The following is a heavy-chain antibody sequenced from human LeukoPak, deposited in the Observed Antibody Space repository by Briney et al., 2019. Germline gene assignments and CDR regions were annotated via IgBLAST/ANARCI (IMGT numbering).Heavy chain of an antibody. V-gene: IGHV1-2*02. CDR1: GYTFTGYY. D-gene: IGHD3-9*01. Sequence: ASVKVSCKASGYTFTGYYMHWVRQAPGQGLEWMGWINPNSGGTNYAQKFQGRVTMTRDTSISTAYMELSRLRSDDTAVYYCARAPTYDILAHSYINWFDPWGQGTLVTVYS. CDR3: ARAPTYDILAHSYINWFDP. J-gene: IGHJ5*02. CDR2: INPNSGGT.